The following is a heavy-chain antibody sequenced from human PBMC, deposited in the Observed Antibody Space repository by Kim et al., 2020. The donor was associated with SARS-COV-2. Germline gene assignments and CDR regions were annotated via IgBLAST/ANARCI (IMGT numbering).Heavy chain of an antibody. Sequence: GGSLRLSCAASGFTFSDYYMSWIRQAPGKGLEWVSSITSSGSTIYYADSVKGRFTISRDNSKNSLYLQMNSLRAEDTAVYYCARDKDSSSWPGYYYYGMDVSGQGAPVTPSS. CDR3: ARDKDSSSWPGYYYYGMDV. V-gene: IGHV3-11*04. D-gene: IGHD6-13*01. J-gene: IGHJ6*01. CDR2: ITSSGSTI. CDR1: GFTFSDYY.